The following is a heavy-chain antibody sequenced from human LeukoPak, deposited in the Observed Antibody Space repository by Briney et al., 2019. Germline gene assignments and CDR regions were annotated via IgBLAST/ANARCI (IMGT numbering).Heavy chain of an antibody. CDR1: GYIFSGYY. CDR2: INPKSGGT. V-gene: IGHV1-2*02. CDR3: ARSTTIFGVLIPSGWFDP. Sequence: ASVKVSCKASGYIFSGYYMHWVRQAPGQGLEWLGWINPKSGGTNYAQQFQGGVTMTRDTSISTAYMELSGLRSDDTAVYYCARSTTIFGVLIPSGWFDPWGQGTLVTVSS. D-gene: IGHD3-3*01. J-gene: IGHJ5*02.